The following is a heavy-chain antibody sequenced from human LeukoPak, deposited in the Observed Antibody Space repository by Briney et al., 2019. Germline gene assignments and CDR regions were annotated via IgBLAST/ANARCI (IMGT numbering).Heavy chain of an antibody. CDR1: GGSFSGYY. D-gene: IGHD3-3*01. CDR2: INHSGST. CDR3: ARGPGLDGVVKTIDY. V-gene: IGHV4-34*01. Sequence: PSETLSLTCAVYGGSFSGYYWSWIRQPPGKGLEWIGEINHSGSTNYNPSLKSRVTISVDTSKNQFSLKLSSVTAADTAVYYCARGPGLDGVVKTIDYWGQGTLVTVSS. J-gene: IGHJ4*02.